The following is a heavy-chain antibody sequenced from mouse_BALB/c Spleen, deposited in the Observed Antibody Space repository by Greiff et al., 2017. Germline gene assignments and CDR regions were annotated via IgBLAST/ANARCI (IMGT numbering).Heavy chain of an antibody. D-gene: IGHD2-10*02. V-gene: IGHV5-17*02. CDR1: GFTFSSFG. CDR2: ISSGSSTI. CDR3: ARGYGNSAWFAY. Sequence: EVMLVESGGDLVKPGGSRKLSCAASGFTFSSFGMHWVRQAPEKGLEWVAYISSGSSTIYYADTVKGRFTISRDNPKNTLFLQMTSLRSEDTAMYYCARGYGNSAWFAYWGQGTLVTVSA. J-gene: IGHJ3*01.